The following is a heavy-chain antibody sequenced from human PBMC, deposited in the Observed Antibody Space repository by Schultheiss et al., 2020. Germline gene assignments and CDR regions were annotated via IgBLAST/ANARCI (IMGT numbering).Heavy chain of an antibody. V-gene: IGHV3-11*06. CDR3: ARGGQQLALYYFDY. CDR1: GFTFSDYY. J-gene: IGHJ4*02. CDR2: ISSSGSYT. Sequence: GESLKISCAVSGFTFSDYYMSWIRQAPGKGLEWVSYISSSGSYTNYADSVKGRFTISRDNAKNSLYLQMNSLRAEDTAVYYCARGGQQLALYYFDYWGQGTLVTVSS. D-gene: IGHD6-13*01.